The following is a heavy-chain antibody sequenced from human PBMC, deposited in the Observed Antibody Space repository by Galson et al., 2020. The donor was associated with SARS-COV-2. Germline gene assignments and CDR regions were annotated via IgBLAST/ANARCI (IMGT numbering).Heavy chain of an antibody. J-gene: IGHJ6*02. D-gene: IGHD3-22*01. CDR1: GGYISSSNW. CDR2: IYHSGST. Sequence: SETLSLTCAVSGGYISSSNWWSWVRQPPGKGLEWIGEIYHSGSTNYNPSLKSRVTISVDKSKNQFSLKLSSVTAADTAVYYCAREETDYDSSGPVYYYYGMDVWGQGTTVTVSS. V-gene: IGHV4-4*02. CDR3: AREETDYDSSGPVYYYYGMDV.